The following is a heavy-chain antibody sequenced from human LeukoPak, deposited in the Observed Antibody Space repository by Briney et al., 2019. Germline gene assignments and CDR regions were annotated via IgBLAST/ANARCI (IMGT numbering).Heavy chain of an antibody. V-gene: IGHV3-23*01. J-gene: IGHJ4*02. D-gene: IGHD1-7*01. Sequence: GGSLRLSCAASGFNFPTYAMQWVRQAPGKGLEWVSSIRVSDGARFYADSVKGRFTTSRDNSKNTLFLQMNSLRAEDTAIYYCAREDDWNYEDYWGQGTLVTVSS. CDR3: AREDDWNYEDY. CDR1: GFNFPTYA. CDR2: IRVSDGAR.